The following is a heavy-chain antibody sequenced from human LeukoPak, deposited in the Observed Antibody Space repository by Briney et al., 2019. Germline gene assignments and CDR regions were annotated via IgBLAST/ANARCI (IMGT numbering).Heavy chain of an antibody. CDR2: ISGTSSYM. Sequence: RGSLRLSCVAYGFNFGDYSMNWVRQAPGKGLDWVSGISGTSSYMYYGDSVKGRFTVSRDNAKNPLYLQMESLRVEDTAVYYCARDLHYYGSGPWGQGTLVTVSS. CDR1: GFNFGDYS. V-gene: IGHV3-21*01. D-gene: IGHD3-10*01. J-gene: IGHJ5*02. CDR3: ARDLHYYGSGP.